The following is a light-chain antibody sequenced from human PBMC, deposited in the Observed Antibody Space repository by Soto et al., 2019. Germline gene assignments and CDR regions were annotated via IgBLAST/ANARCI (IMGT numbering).Light chain of an antibody. J-gene: IGLJ2*01. CDR1: NIGSKS. CDR2: YGS. Sequence: SYELSQPPSVSVAPGQTARITCGGNNIGSKSVHWYQQKPGQAPVLVIYYGSDRPSGIPERFSGSNSGNTATLSISRVEAGDEADYYCQVWDSSSDHSVVFGGGTKVTV. CDR3: QVWDSSSDHSVV. V-gene: IGLV3-21*04.